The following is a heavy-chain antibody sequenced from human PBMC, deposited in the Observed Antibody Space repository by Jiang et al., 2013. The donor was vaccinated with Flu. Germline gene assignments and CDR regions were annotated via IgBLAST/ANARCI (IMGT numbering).Heavy chain of an antibody. Sequence: GAEVKKPGESLRISCKGSGYSFTNYWINWVRQMPGKGLEWMGIIYPGDSDTRYSPSFRGQVTISGDKSISTAYLQWSSLKASDTAMYYCARGRVEMATQFDYWGQGTLVTVSS. D-gene: IGHD5-24*01. V-gene: IGHV5-51*01. CDR1: GYSFTNYW. CDR2: IYPGDSDT. CDR3: ARGRVEMATQFDY. J-gene: IGHJ4*02.